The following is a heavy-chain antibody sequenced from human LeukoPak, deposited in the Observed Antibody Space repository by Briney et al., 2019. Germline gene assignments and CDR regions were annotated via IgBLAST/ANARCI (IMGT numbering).Heavy chain of an antibody. Sequence: KPSETLSLTCAVYGGSFSGYYWSWIRQPPGKGLEWIGEINHSGSTYYNPSLKSRVTISVDTSKNQFSLKLSSVTAADTAVYYCARGGIAAAIDYWGQGTLVTVSS. J-gene: IGHJ4*02. D-gene: IGHD6-13*01. CDR1: GGSFSGYY. CDR3: ARGGIAAAIDY. V-gene: IGHV4-34*01. CDR2: INHSGST.